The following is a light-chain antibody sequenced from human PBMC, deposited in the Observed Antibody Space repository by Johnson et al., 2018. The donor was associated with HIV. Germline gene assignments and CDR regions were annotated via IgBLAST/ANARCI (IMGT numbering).Light chain of an antibody. CDR2: ENN. CDR1: SSNIGNNY. V-gene: IGLV1-51*02. Sequence: QSVLTQPPSVSAAPGQKVTISCSGTSSNIGNNYVSWYQHLTGTAPKLLIYENNKRPSGIPDRFSGSKSGPSATLGITGLQTGDEADYYCGTWDISLLYVFGTGTKVTVL. J-gene: IGLJ1*01. CDR3: GTWDISLLYV.